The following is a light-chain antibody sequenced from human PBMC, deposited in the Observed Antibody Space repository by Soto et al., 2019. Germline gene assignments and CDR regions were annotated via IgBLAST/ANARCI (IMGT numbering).Light chain of an antibody. CDR1: RSIGSW. Sequence: DLPMAPSPSTLCGSLGDRVNLTCRASRSIGSWLAWYQQKPGKAPKLLVYGVPSLETGVPSKFSGSGSGTEFTLTISSLQPDDLATYYCQHYNTFSGTVGPGTQVEIK. CDR2: GVP. J-gene: IGKJ1*01. V-gene: IGKV1-5*01. CDR3: QHYNTFSGT.